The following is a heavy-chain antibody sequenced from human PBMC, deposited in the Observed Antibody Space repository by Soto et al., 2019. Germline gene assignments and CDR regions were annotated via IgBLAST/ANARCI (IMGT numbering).Heavy chain of an antibody. CDR3: ARGHKTFGGGIVSAQFDY. D-gene: IGHD3-16*02. Sequence: EVQLVESGGGLVKPGGSLRLSCAASGFTFSSYSMNWVRQAPGKGLEWVSSISSSGSYIYYADSVKGRFTISRDNAKNSLYLQMNSRRAEDTAVYYCARGHKTFGGGIVSAQFDYWGQGTLVTVSS. J-gene: IGHJ4*02. CDR1: GFTFSSYS. CDR2: ISSSGSYI. V-gene: IGHV3-21*01.